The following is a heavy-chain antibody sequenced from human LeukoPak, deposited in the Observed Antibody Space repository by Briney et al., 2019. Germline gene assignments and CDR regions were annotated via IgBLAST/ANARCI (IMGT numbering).Heavy chain of an antibody. D-gene: IGHD2-21*02. Sequence: GGSLRLSCAASGFTFSSYSMNWVRQAPGKELEWVSSISSSSSYIYYADSVKGRFTISRDNAKNSLYLQMNSLRAEDTAVYYCARSHIVVVTAIPLGDYWGQGTLVTVSS. V-gene: IGHV3-21*01. CDR1: GFTFSSYS. CDR3: ARSHIVVVTAIPLGDY. CDR2: ISSSSSYI. J-gene: IGHJ4*02.